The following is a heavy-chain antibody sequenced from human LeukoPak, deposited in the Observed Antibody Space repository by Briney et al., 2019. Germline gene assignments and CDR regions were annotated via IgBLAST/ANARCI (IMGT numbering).Heavy chain of an antibody. V-gene: IGHV3-21*01. CDR3: ARDPETYDSVWGSDY. CDR1: GFTFSSYS. Sequence: GGSLRLSCAASGFTFSSYSMNWVRQAPGKGLEWVSSISSSSSYIYYADSVKGRFTISRDNAKNSLYLQMNSLRAEDTAVYYCARDPETYDSVWGSDYWGQGTLVTVSS. CDR2: ISSSSSYI. J-gene: IGHJ4*02. D-gene: IGHD3-16*01.